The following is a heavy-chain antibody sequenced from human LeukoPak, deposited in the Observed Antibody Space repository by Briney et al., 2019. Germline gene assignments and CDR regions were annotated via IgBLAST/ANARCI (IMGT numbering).Heavy chain of an antibody. CDR1: GFTFSSYS. V-gene: IGHV3-48*01. CDR3: ARGDYYDRLPFDP. J-gene: IGHJ5*02. CDR2: ISSSSSTI. Sequence: PGRSLRLSCAASGFTFSSYSMNWVRQAPGKGLEWVSYISSSSSTIYYADSVKGRFTISRDNAKNSLYLQMNSLRAEDTAVYYCARGDYYDRLPFDPWGQGTLVTVSS. D-gene: IGHD3-22*01.